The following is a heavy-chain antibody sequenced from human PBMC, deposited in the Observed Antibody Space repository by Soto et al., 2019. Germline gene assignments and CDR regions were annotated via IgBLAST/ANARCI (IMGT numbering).Heavy chain of an antibody. V-gene: IGHV1-2*02. CDR2: INPNSGGT. D-gene: IGHD3-10*01. CDR1: GYTFTGYY. CDR3: ARITMVRGVIITDPDYFDY. Sequence: ASVKVSCKASGYTFTGYYMHWVRQAPGQGLEWMGWINPNSGGTNYAQKFQGRVTMTRDTSISTAYMELSGLRSDDTAVYYCARITMVRGVIITDPDYFDYWGQGTLVTVSS. J-gene: IGHJ4*02.